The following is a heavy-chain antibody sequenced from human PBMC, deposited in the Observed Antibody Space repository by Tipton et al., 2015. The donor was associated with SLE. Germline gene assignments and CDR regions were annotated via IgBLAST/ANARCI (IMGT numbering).Heavy chain of an antibody. Sequence: GSLRLSCAASGFTFSSYEMNWVRQAPGKGLEWVSYISSSGSTIYYADSVKGRFTISRDNAKNSLYLQMNSLRAEDTAVYYCAAGITIFGVVPDWGQGTLVTVSS. D-gene: IGHD3-3*01. CDR1: GFTFSSYE. CDR2: ISSSGSTI. CDR3: AAGITIFGVVPD. V-gene: IGHV3-48*03. J-gene: IGHJ4*02.